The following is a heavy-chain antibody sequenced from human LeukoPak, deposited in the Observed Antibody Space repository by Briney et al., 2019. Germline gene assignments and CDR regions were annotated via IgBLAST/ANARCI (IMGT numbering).Heavy chain of an antibody. D-gene: IGHD2-21*02. V-gene: IGHV4-59*01. CDR3: ARVHCGGDCYSLFDP. CDR1: GGSFSGYY. CDR2: IYYSGST. J-gene: IGHJ5*02. Sequence: SETLSLTCAVYGGSFSGYYWSWIRQPPGKGLEWIGYIYYSGSTNYNPSLKSRVTISVDTSKNQFSLKLSSVTAADTAVYYCARVHCGGDCYSLFDPWGQGTLVTVSS.